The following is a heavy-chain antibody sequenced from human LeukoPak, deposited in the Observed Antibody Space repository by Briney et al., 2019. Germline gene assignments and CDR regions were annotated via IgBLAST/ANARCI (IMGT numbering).Heavy chain of an antibody. V-gene: IGHV6-1*01. CDR2: TYYRSKWYN. J-gene: IGHJ4*02. CDR1: GDSVSSNSAA. CDR3: AREGGYCSGGSCYPNGRNYFDY. Sequence: SQTLSLTCAISGDSVSSNSAAWNWIRQSPSRGLEWLGRTYYRSKWYNDYAVSVKSRITINPDTSKNQFSLQLNSVTPEDTAVYYCAREGGYCSGGSCYPNGRNYFDYWGQGTLVTVSS. D-gene: IGHD2-15*01.